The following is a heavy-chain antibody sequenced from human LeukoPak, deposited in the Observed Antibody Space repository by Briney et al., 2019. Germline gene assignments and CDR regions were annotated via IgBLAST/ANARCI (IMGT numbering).Heavy chain of an antibody. Sequence: SETLSLTCTVSGDSINSNNYYWSWIRQPAGKGLEWIGRIYSSGRTNYNPSLKSRVTISLDTSRNQFSLRLYSVTAADTAVYYCARENSVSRPFDYWGQGTLVTVSS. J-gene: IGHJ4*02. D-gene: IGHD3-16*01. CDR2: IYSSGRT. CDR3: ARENSVSRPFDY. CDR1: GDSINSNNYY. V-gene: IGHV4-61*02.